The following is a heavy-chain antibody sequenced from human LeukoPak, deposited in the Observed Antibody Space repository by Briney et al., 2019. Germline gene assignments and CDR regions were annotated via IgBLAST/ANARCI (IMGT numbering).Heavy chain of an antibody. CDR2: ISSSGSTI. V-gene: IGHV3-48*03. CDR1: GFTFSSYE. Sequence: GGSPRLSCAASGFTFSSYEMNWVRQAPGKGLEWVSHISSSGSTIYYADSVKGRFTISRDNAKNSLYLQMNSLRAEDTAVYYCARDLDGDYVNYMDVWGKGTTVTVSS. CDR3: ARDLDGDYVNYMDV. J-gene: IGHJ6*03. D-gene: IGHD4-17*01.